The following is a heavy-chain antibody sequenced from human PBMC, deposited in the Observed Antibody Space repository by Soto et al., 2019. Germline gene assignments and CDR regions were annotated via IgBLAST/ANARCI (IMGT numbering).Heavy chain of an antibody. V-gene: IGHV1-69*13. D-gene: IGHD3-10*01. CDR3: ATTGGSYYTQHLYGMDV. Sequence: GASVKVSFKASGGTFSSYAISWVRQAPGQGLEWMGGIIPIFGTANYAQKFQGRVTITADESTSTAYMELSSLRSEDTAVYYCATTGGSYYTQHLYGMDVWGQGTTVTVSS. CDR2: IIPIFGTA. J-gene: IGHJ6*02. CDR1: GGTFSSYA.